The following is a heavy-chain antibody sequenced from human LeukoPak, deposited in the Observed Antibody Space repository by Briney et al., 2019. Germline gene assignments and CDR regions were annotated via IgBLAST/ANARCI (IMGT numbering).Heavy chain of an antibody. CDR2: SSGSGSII. J-gene: IGHJ3*02. V-gene: IGHV3-23*01. CDR1: GFTSSSYV. Sequence: GGSLRLSCAASGFTSSSYVMSWVRQAPGKGLEWVSASSGSGSIIYYADSVKGRFTISRDNSNNTLYLQMNSLRAEDTAVYYCAKDLSSGYYDAFDIWGQGTMVTVSS. D-gene: IGHD3-22*01. CDR3: AKDLSSGYYDAFDI.